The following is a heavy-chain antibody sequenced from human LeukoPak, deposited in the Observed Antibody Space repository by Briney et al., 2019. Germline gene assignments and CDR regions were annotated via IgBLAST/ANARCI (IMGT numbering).Heavy chain of an antibody. J-gene: IGHJ3*02. CDR1: GGSISSYY. CDR3: ATTPIVVVPAATQHAFDI. CDR2: IYYSGST. Sequence: SETLSLTCTVSGGSISSYYWSWIRQPPGKGLEWIGYIYYSGSTNYNPSLKSRVTISVDTSKNQFSLKLSSVTAADTAVYYCATTPIVVVPAATQHAFDIWGQGTIVTVSS. D-gene: IGHD2-2*01. V-gene: IGHV4-59*08.